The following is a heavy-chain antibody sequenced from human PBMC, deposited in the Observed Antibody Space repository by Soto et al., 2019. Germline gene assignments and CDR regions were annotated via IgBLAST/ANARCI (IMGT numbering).Heavy chain of an antibody. CDR2: ISGDSSYI. CDR1: GFTFSSYT. J-gene: IGHJ3*02. D-gene: IGHD4-17*01. Sequence: GGSLRLSCAASGFTFSSYTMNWVRQAPGEGLEWVSSISGDSSYIYFADSVKGRFTISRDNAKNSLYLQMNSLRAEDTAVYYCARDRGYGDYLYAFDIWGQGTMVTVSS. V-gene: IGHV3-21*01. CDR3: ARDRGYGDYLYAFDI.